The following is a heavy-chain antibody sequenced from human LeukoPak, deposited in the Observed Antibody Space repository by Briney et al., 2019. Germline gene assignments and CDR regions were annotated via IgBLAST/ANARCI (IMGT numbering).Heavy chain of an antibody. CDR2: GGSGGST. Sequence: GGSLRLSCAASGFTFSSYWMSWVRQAPGKGLEWVSYGGSGGSTYYADSVKGRFTVSRDNSKSTLYLQMNSLTAEDTAVYYCAKMRGQYYHSYYMDAWGKGTTVTVS. CDR1: GFTFSSYW. CDR3: AKMRGQYYHSYYMDA. J-gene: IGHJ6*03. V-gene: IGHV3-23*01.